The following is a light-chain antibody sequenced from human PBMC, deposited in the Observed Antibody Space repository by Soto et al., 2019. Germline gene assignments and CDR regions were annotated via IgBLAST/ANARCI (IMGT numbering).Light chain of an antibody. V-gene: IGLV2-14*02. CDR2: EVS. Sequence: QSALTQPASVSGSPGQSITISCTGTNSDVGSYNLVSWYQHHPGKAPKLMIYEVSNRPSGVSDRFSGSKSGNTASLTISGLQAEDEADYYCCSYTSSTTYVFGTGTKLTVL. CDR1: NSDVGSYNL. J-gene: IGLJ1*01. CDR3: CSYTSSTTYV.